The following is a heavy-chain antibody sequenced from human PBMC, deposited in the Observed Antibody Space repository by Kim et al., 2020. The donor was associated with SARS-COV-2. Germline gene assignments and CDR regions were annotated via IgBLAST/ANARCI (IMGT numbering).Heavy chain of an antibody. D-gene: IGHD3-10*01. J-gene: IGHJ3*02. CDR3: ARSPRILYGSGSYYLYAFDI. CDR2: INHSGST. Sequence: SETLSLTCAVYGGSFSGYYWSWIRQPPGKGLEWIGEINHSGSTNYNPSLKSRVTISVDTSKNQFSLKLSSVTAADTAVYYCARSPRILYGSGSYYLYAFDIWSQGTMVTVSS. V-gene: IGHV4-34*01. CDR1: GGSFSGYY.